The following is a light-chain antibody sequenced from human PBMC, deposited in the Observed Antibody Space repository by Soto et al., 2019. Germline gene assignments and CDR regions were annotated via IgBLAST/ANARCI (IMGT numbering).Light chain of an antibody. CDR3: QRYNDHQYI. Sequence: DIQMTQSPSTLSASVGDRVTITCRASQSITTWLAWYQQKPGKAPKLLMYKATNLQSGVPSRFSGSGSGTEFSLTISSLQPDDFATYYCQRYNDHQYIFGQGTKLEIK. V-gene: IGKV1-5*03. CDR1: QSITTW. J-gene: IGKJ2*01. CDR2: KAT.